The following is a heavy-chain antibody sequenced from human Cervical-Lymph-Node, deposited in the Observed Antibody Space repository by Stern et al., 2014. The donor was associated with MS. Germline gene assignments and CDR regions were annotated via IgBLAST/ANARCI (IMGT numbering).Heavy chain of an antibody. D-gene: IGHD3/OR15-3a*01. CDR1: GGSISSGDYY. Sequence: QLQLQESGPGLVQPSQTLSLTCTVSGGSISSGDYYWSWIRQPPGKGLEWIGYIYYSGSTYYNPSLKSRVTISVDTSKNQFSLKLSSVTAADTAVYYCAREGPRTGTLVYWGQGTLVTVSS. CDR2: IYYSGST. J-gene: IGHJ4*02. V-gene: IGHV4-30-4*01. CDR3: AREGPRTGTLVY.